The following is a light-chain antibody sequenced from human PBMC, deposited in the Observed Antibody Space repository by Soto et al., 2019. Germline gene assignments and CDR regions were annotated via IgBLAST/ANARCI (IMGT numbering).Light chain of an antibody. CDR3: QQYGSSPWT. CDR1: QSVSSSY. V-gene: IGKV3-20*01. Sequence: EIVLTQSPCTLSLSPGERATLSCRASQSVSSSYLAWYQQKPGQAPRPLIYGASSRATGIPDRLSGSGSGTDFTLTISRLEPEGFAVYYCQQYGSSPWTFGQGTKVDIK. CDR2: GAS. J-gene: IGKJ1*01.